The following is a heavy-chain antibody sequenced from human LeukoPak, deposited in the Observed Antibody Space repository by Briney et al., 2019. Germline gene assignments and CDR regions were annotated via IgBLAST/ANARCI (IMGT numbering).Heavy chain of an antibody. Sequence: SETLSLTCAVYGGSFSGYYWSWIRQPPGKGLEWIGEINHSGSTNYNPSLKSRVTISVDTSKNQFSLKLSSVTAADTAVYYCAAITMVRGVPYDCFDRWGQGTLVTVSS. CDR3: AAITMVRGVPYDCFDR. CDR1: GGSFSGYY. D-gene: IGHD3-10*01. J-gene: IGHJ5*02. V-gene: IGHV4-34*01. CDR2: INHSGST.